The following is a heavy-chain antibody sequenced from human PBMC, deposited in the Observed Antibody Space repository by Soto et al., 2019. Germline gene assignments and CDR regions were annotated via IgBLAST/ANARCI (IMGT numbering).Heavy chain of an antibody. D-gene: IGHD4-17*01. Sequence: EVQLVESGGGLIQPGASLRLSCAASGFTVSHNYMSWVRQAPGEGLEWVSVIYSASSTYYADSVKGRFTISRDNSKNTLYLQMNSLRAEDTAVYYCARDTDYYGMDVWGQGTTVTVSS. CDR1: GFTVSHNY. CDR3: ARDTDYYGMDV. V-gene: IGHV3-53*01. J-gene: IGHJ6*02. CDR2: IYSASST.